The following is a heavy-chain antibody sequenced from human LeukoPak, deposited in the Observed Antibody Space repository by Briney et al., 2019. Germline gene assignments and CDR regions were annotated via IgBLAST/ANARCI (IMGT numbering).Heavy chain of an antibody. Sequence: GGSLRLSCAASGFTFSSYSMNWVRQAPGKGLEWVSYISSTSNTIYYADSVKGRFTISRDNAKNSLYLQMNSLRAEDTAVYYCARGLDFWSGSYDYWGQGTLVTVSS. V-gene: IGHV3-48*01. D-gene: IGHD3-3*01. CDR2: ISSTSNTI. CDR1: GFTFSSYS. CDR3: ARGLDFWSGSYDY. J-gene: IGHJ4*02.